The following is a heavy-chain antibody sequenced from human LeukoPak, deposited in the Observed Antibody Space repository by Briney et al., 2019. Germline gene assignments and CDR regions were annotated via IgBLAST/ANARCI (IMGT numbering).Heavy chain of an antibody. CDR1: GGSISSYY. V-gene: IGHV4-59*08. D-gene: IGHD1-26*01. CDR3: ARHGVGGSYYWDWFDP. J-gene: IGHJ5*02. CDR2: LYYSGST. Sequence: SETLSLTCTVSGGSISSYYWSWIRQPPGKGLEWIGYLYYSGSTNYNPSLKSRVTISVDTSKNQFSLKLSSVTAADTAVYYCARHGVGGSYYWDWFDPWGQGTLVTVSS.